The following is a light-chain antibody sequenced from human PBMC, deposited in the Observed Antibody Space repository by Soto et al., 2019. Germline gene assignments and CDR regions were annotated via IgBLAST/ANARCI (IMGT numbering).Light chain of an antibody. CDR3: SSYTSSSTL. V-gene: IGLV2-14*01. Sequence: HSVLTQPASVSGSPGQSITISCTGTSSDVGGYNYVSWYQQHPGKAPKLMIYDVSNRPSGVSNRFSGSKSGNTASLTISGLQAEDEADYYCSSYTSSSTLFGGGTKLTVL. CDR1: SSDVGGYNY. J-gene: IGLJ3*02. CDR2: DVS.